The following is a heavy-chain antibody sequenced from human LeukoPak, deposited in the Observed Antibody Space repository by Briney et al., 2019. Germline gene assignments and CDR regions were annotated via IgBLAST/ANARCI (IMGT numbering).Heavy chain of an antibody. V-gene: IGHV5-51*01. CDR2: IYPGDSDT. D-gene: IGHD2-2*01. Sequence: GESLKISCKGSGYSFTSYWIAWVRQMPGKGLEWMGIIYPGDSDTRYSPSFQGQVTISADKSISTAYLQWSSLKASDTAMYYCARLRGCSSTCCNYYFDYWGQGTLVTVSS. J-gene: IGHJ4*02. CDR3: ARLRGCSSTCCNYYFDY. CDR1: GYSFTSYW.